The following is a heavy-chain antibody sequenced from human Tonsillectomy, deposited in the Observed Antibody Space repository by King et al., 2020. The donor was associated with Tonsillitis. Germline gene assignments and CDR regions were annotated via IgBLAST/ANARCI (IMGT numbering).Heavy chain of an antibody. Sequence: GQLVQSGGGLVQPGKSLTLSCVASGYIFDDYAIHWVRQTPGKGLEWVSGISWNSGFLGYADSVKGRFTISRDNAKNSLYLQMNSLRVEDTALYYCAKDMSPGYSYGLFDSWGQGTLVTVSS. V-gene: IGHV3-9*01. CDR2: ISWNSGFL. J-gene: IGHJ4*02. CDR3: AKDMSPGYSYGLFDS. D-gene: IGHD5-18*01. CDR1: GYIFDDYA.